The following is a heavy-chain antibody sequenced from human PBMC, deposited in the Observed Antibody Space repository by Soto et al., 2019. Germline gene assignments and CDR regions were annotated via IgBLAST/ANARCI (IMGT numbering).Heavy chain of an antibody. J-gene: IGHJ4*02. CDR3: AKDRTSRTRAFDD. Sequence: PGGSLRLSCSASGFNFNSFAMHWVRQAPGKGLEYVSGISSNGGNTYYADSVKDRFIISRDNSKNTLYLQITSLRLEDTAIYYCAKDRTSRTRAFDDWGLGKLVTVSS. CDR1: GFNFNSFA. V-gene: IGHV3-64D*08. CDR2: ISSNGGNT.